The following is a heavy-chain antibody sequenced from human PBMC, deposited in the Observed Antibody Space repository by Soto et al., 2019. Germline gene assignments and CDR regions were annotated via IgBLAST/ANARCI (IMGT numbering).Heavy chain of an antibody. D-gene: IGHD3-16*01. CDR1: GFTFSTYW. CDR2: LDQDGSER. J-gene: IGHJ4*02. CDR3: VCGGNFFVY. V-gene: IGHV3-7*01. Sequence: EVQLVESGGGLVQPGGSLRLSCAASGFTFSTYWMTWVRRPPGKGLEWVANLDQDGSERYYVDSVRGRFTISRDNAQNSLYLQMNCLRAEDTAVYYCVCGGNFFVYWGQGTLVTVSP.